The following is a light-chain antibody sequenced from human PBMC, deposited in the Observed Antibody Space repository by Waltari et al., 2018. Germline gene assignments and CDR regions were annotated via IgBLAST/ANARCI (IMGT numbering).Light chain of an antibody. CDR3: QHYHQWPPYT. CDR2: GAS. Sequence: EIVLTQSPSTLSVSPGERAILSCRARQTISYNLAWYQQRPGQPPRLLIYGASARAAAIPGRFRGSGSGTEFTLTISGLQSEDFAVYYCQHYHQWPPYTFGQGTKVE. J-gene: IGKJ2*01. CDR1: QTISYN. V-gene: IGKV3-15*01.